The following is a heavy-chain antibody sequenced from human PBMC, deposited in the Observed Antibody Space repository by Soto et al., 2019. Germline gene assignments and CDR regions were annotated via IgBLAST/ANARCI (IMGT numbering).Heavy chain of an antibody. Sequence: PSETLSLTCAVYGGSFSGYYWSWIRQPPGKGLEWIGEINHIESTNYNPSLKSRVTILVDTSKNQFSLKLSSVTAADTAVYYCARGQFWRSSFDYWGQGTLVTVSS. CDR2: INHIEST. V-gene: IGHV4-34*01. CDR3: ARGQFWRSSFDY. D-gene: IGHD6-13*01. J-gene: IGHJ4*02. CDR1: GGSFSGYY.